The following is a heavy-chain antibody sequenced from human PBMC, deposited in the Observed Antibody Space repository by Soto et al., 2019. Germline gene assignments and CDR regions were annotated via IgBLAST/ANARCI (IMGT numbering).Heavy chain of an antibody. CDR3: ARDIVATIPHYYYYGMDV. Sequence: SATLSLTCTFSGGSISSGGYYWSWIRQHPGKGLEWIGYIYYSGSTYYNPSLKSRVTISVDTSKNQFSLKLSSVTAADTAVYYCARDIVATIPHYYYYGMDVWGQGTTVTVSS. CDR1: GGSISSGGYY. CDR2: IYYSGST. D-gene: IGHD5-12*01. V-gene: IGHV4-31*03. J-gene: IGHJ6*02.